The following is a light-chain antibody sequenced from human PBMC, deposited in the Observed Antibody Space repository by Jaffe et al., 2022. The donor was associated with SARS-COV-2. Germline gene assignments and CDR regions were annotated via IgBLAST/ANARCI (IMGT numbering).Light chain of an antibody. CDR2: STN. V-gene: IGLV1-44*01. Sequence: QSVLTQPPSASGTPGQRVTFSCSGSTSNIGGNSVSWYQQLPGTAPKLLIYSTNQRPSGVPDRFSGSQSGTSASLAISGLQSEDEADYYCAAWDDSLNGWVFGGGTRLTVL. CDR3: AAWDDSLNGWV. CDR1: TSNIGGNS. J-gene: IGLJ3*02.